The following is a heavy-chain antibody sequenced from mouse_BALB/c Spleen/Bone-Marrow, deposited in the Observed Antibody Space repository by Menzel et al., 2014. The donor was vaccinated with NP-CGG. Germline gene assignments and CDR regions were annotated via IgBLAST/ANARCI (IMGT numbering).Heavy chain of an antibody. CDR3: ERSGYGSSLYAMDY. J-gene: IGHJ4*01. D-gene: IGHD1-1*01. CDR2: ISSGSGTI. Sequence: EVQGVESGGGLVRPGGSRKLSCAASGFTFSSFGMHWVRQAPEKGLEWVAYISSGSGTIYYADTVKGRFTISRDNPKNTLFLEMTSLRSEDTAMYYCERSGYGSSLYAMDYWGQGTSVTVSS. V-gene: IGHV5-17*02. CDR1: GFTFSSFG.